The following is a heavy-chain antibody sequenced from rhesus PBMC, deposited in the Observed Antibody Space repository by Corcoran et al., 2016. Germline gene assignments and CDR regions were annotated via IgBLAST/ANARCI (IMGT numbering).Heavy chain of an antibody. CDR1: GGSLSGYY. J-gene: IGHJ5-2*02. CDR2: IGGTSGFT. V-gene: IGHV4-165*02. Sequence: QVQLKESGPGLVKPSETLSLTCAVSGGSLSGYYWNWIRQPPGKGLEWIGYIGGTSGFTYDNPSLNRRITISRDTSKNQFSLKLASVIAADTAVYYCARIPFSGSYIYSFNVWGRGVLVTVSS. CDR3: ARIPFSGSYIYSFNV. D-gene: IGHD1-44*02.